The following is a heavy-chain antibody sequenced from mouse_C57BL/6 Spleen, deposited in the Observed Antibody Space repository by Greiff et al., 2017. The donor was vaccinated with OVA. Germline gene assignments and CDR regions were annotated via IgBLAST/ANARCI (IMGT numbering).Heavy chain of an antibody. CDR3: ARYRGSDWYFDV. CDR1: GYSFTDYN. J-gene: IGHJ1*03. V-gene: IGHV1-39*01. Sequence: VQLQQSGPELVKPGASVKISCKASGYSFTDYNMNWVKQSNGKSLEWIGVINPNYGTTSYNPKFKGKATLTVDQSSSTAYMQLNSLTSEDAAVYDCARYRGSDWYFDVWGTGTTVTVSS. CDR2: INPNYGTT. D-gene: IGHD3-2*02.